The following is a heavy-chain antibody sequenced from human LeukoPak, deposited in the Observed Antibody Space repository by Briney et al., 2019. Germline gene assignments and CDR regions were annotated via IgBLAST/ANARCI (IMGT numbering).Heavy chain of an antibody. CDR2: IYTSWST. CDR1: GGSLSSYY. J-gene: IGHJ3*02. CDR3: ARDKSRTYGSADAFDI. V-gene: IGHV4-4*07. D-gene: IGHD3-10*01. Sequence: PSETLSLTCTVSGGSLSSYYWNWIRQPAGKGLEWIGRIYTSWSTNYNPSLKSRVTMSVDTSKNQFSLKLSSVTAADTAVYYCARDKSRTYGSADAFDIWGQGTMVTVSS.